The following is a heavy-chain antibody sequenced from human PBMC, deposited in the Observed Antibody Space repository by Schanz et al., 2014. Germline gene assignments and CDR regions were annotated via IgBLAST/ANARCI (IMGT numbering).Heavy chain of an antibody. J-gene: IGHJ3*02. Sequence: QVQLVQSGAEVKKPGSSVKVSCKATGDTFDNFGISWVRQAPGQGPEWIGRFMPFLGITNLAKKFQDRVTMAADKATSTAYMELSGLRSEDTAMYYCARDRWNYEGGIFDIWGQGPMVTVSS. CDR2: FMPFLGIT. CDR1: GDTFDNFG. V-gene: IGHV1-69*04. D-gene: IGHD1-7*01. CDR3: ARDRWNYEGGIFDI.